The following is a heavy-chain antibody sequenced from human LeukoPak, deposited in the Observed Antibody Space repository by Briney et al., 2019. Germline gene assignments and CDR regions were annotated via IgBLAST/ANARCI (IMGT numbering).Heavy chain of an antibody. D-gene: IGHD3-9*01. J-gene: IGHJ4*02. CDR2: IYSSGDT. CDR3: ARAYYDILTTDS. Sequence: AGGSLRLSCTASGFTVRTNYMSWVRQAPGKGLEWVSVIYSSGDTYYADSVKGRFTISRDDSKNTLYLQMNSLRAEDTAVYYCARAYYDILTTDSWGQGTLVSVSS. V-gene: IGHV3-66*01. CDR1: GFTVRTNY.